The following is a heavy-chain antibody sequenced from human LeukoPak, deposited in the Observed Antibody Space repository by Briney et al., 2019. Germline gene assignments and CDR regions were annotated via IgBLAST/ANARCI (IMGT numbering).Heavy chain of an antibody. V-gene: IGHV4-34*01. CDR2: INHSGTT. CDR3: ARGSRDRRQQFDY. J-gene: IGHJ4*02. D-gene: IGHD5-24*01. CDR1: GGSFSGYY. Sequence: SETLSLTCAVYGGSFSGYYWSWIRQPPGKGLEWIGEINHSGTTNYNPSLKSRVTISVDASKNQFSLDLISVTAADTAVYYCARGSRDRRQQFDYWGQGTLVTVSS.